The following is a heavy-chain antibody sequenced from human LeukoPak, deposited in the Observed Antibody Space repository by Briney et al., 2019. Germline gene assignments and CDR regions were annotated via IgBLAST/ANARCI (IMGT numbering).Heavy chain of an antibody. CDR2: ISYDGSNK. D-gene: IGHD3-3*01. Sequence: PGRSLRLSCAASGFTFSSYGMHWVRQAPGKGLEWVAVISYDGSNKYYADSVKGRFTISRDNSKNTLYLQMNSLRAGDTAVYYCAKSPLDPYYDFWSGYAFDYWGQGTLVTVSS. CDR1: GFTFSSYG. CDR3: AKSPLDPYYDFWSGYAFDY. J-gene: IGHJ4*02. V-gene: IGHV3-30*18.